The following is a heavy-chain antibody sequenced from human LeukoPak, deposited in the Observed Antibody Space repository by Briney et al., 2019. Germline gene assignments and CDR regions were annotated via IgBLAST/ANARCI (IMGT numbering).Heavy chain of an antibody. V-gene: IGHV3-66*01. CDR2: IYSGGST. CDR3: ARDWGIAAAGTGYGMDV. D-gene: IGHD6-13*01. Sequence: PGGSLRLSCAASGFTFSSYSMNWVRQAPGKGLEWVSVIYSGGSTYYADSVKGRFTISRDNSKNTLYLQMNSLRAEDTAVYYCARDWGIAAAGTGYGMDVWGQGTTVTVSS. CDR1: GFTFSSYS. J-gene: IGHJ6*02.